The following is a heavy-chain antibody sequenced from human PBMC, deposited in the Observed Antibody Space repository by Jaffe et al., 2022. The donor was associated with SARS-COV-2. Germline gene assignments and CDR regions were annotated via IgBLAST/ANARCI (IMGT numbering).Heavy chain of an antibody. CDR1: GFTFDDYA. D-gene: IGHD1-26*01. CDR3: AKTPIVGATLVWYFDL. CDR2: ISWNSGSI. V-gene: IGHV3-9*01. J-gene: IGHJ2*01. Sequence: EVQLVESGGGLVQPGRSLRLSCAASGFTFDDYAMHWVRQAPGKGLEWVSGISWNSGSIGYADSVKGRFTISRDNAKNSLYLQMNSLRAEDTALYYCAKTPIVGATLVWYFDLWGRGTLVTVSS.